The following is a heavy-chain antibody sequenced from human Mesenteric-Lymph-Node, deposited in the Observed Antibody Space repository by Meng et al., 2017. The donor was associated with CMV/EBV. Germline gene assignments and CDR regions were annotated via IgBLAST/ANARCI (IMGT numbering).Heavy chain of an antibody. Sequence: CTVSGGSIISSSYYWGCIRQPPGKGLECIGIIYYSGTTYYPPSLKSRVTISVDTSKNQFSLKLSSVTAADTAVYYCASREYNWFDPWGQGTLVTVSS. V-gene: IGHV4-39*07. J-gene: IGHJ5*02. CDR3: ASREYNWFDP. CDR2: IYYSGTT. CDR1: GGSIISSSYY.